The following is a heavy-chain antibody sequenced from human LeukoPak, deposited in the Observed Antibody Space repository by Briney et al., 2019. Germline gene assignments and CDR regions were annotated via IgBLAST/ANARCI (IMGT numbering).Heavy chain of an antibody. CDR2: IYTSGST. J-gene: IGHJ5*02. Sequence: PSETLSLTCTVSGGSISSYFWSWIRRPAGKGLEWIGRIYTSGSTSYNPSLKSRVTMSVDTSKNQFSLKLNSVTAADTAVYYCARGSVGSSSPWFDPWGQGTLVTVSS. CDR1: GGSISSYF. V-gene: IGHV4-4*07. CDR3: ARGSVGSSSPWFDP. D-gene: IGHD6-13*01.